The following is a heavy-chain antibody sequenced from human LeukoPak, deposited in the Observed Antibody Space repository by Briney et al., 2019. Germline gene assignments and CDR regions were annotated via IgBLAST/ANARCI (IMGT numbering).Heavy chain of an antibody. Sequence: SVKVSCKASGGTSSNYAISWVRQAPGQGLEWMGGIIPILGTSNYAQKFQDRLTITADESTSTAYLELNSLTSADTAVYYCAREVSGTYCDYWGQGSLVTVSS. V-gene: IGHV1-69*13. CDR2: IIPILGTS. CDR1: GGTSSNYA. CDR3: AREVSGTYCDY. J-gene: IGHJ4*02. D-gene: IGHD1-26*01.